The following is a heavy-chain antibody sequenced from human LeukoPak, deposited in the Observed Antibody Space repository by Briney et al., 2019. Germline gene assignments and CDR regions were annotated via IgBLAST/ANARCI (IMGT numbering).Heavy chain of an antibody. CDR1: GGSFSGYY. D-gene: IGHD3-10*01. CDR3: ARETMVRGVRPKRSDP. CDR2: INHSGST. J-gene: IGHJ5*02. Sequence: SETLSLTCAVYGGSFSGYYWSWIRQPPGKGLEWIGEINHSGSTNYNPSLKSRVTISVDTSKNQFSLKLRSVTAADTAVYYCARETMVRGVRPKRSDPWGQGTLVTVSS. V-gene: IGHV4-34*01.